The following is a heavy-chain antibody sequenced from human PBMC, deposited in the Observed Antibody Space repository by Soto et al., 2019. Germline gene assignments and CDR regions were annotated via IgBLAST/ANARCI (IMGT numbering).Heavy chain of an antibody. V-gene: IGHV3-48*02. CDR3: ARVVVVIPPGYYYAMDV. D-gene: IGHD3-22*01. Sequence: GSLRLSCAASGFTFSSYWMSWVRQAPGRGLEWVAYITSSSDTIYYSDSVKDRFTISRDNGKNSLFLQMNSLRDEDTAVYYCARVVVVIPPGYYYAMDVWGQGTTVTVSS. J-gene: IGHJ6*02. CDR2: ITSSSDTI. CDR1: GFTFSSYW.